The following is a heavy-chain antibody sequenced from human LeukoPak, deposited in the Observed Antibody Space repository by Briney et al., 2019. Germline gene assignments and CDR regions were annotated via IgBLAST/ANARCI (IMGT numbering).Heavy chain of an antibody. D-gene: IGHD3-9*01. CDR2: IYYSGST. V-gene: IGHV4-61*01. CDR1: GGSVSSGSYY. CDR3: ARGARQYYDILTGYSSWFDP. J-gene: IGHJ5*02. Sequence: SETLSLTCTVSGGSVSSGSYYWSWIRQPPGRGLEWIGYIYYSGSTNYNPSLKSRVTISVDTSKNQCSLELSPVTAADTAVYYCARGARQYYDILTGYSSWFDPWGQGTLVTVSS.